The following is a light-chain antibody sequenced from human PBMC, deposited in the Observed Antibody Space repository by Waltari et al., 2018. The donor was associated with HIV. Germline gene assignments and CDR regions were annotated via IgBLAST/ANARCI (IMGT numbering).Light chain of an antibody. V-gene: IGLV2-23*01. CDR3: PSYARRGGLV. Sequence: QSALPQPASVSGSPGQSITISCSASISDIGAYNLGSWYQQFPGKAPKLILQETTRAPSGVSNRYSGSKSGYTASLTISALQADDEADYYCPSYARRGGLVFGGGTKVTVL. J-gene: IGLJ2*01. CDR1: ISDIGAYNL. CDR2: ETT.